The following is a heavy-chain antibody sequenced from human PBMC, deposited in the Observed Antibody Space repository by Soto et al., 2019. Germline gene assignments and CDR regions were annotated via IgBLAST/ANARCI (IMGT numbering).Heavy chain of an antibody. CDR2: IIPIFGTA. V-gene: IGHV1-69*13. J-gene: IGHJ3*02. Sequence: SVKVSCKASGGTFRSYAISWVRQAPGQGLEWMGGIIPIFGTANYAQKFQGRVTITADESTSTAYMELSSLRSEDTAVYYFARGGDYYDSSGYYHTETYAFAIWGEGLMVTVSS. D-gene: IGHD3-22*01. CDR3: ARGGDYYDSSGYYHTETYAFAI. CDR1: GGTFRSYA.